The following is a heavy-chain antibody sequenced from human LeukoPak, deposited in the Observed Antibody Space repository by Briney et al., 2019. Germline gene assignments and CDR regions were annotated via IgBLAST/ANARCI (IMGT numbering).Heavy chain of an antibody. CDR1: GGSFSGYY. D-gene: IGHD3-3*01. CDR2: INHSGST. CDR3: ARGRRIRFLGPYYFDY. J-gene: IGHJ4*02. V-gene: IGHV4-34*01. Sequence: SETLSLTCAVYGGSFSGYYWSWIRQPPGKGLEWIGEINHSGSTNYNPSLKSRVTISVDTSKNQFSLKLSSVPAADTAVHYCARGRRIRFLGPYYFDYWGQGTLVTVSS.